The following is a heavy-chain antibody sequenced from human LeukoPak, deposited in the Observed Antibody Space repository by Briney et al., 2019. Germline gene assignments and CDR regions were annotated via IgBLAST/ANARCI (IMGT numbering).Heavy chain of an antibody. CDR1: GFAVSTNY. Sequence: QAGGSLILSCAASGFAVSTNYMSWVRQAPGKGLEWVSFIHSGGTYYADSVKGRFTISRDNSKNTVYLQMNSLRAEDTAVYYCARDKGHYYDSSGYPLYYFDYWGQGTLVTVSS. J-gene: IGHJ4*02. D-gene: IGHD3-22*01. CDR2: IHSGGT. CDR3: ARDKGHYYDSSGYPLYYFDY. V-gene: IGHV3-66*01.